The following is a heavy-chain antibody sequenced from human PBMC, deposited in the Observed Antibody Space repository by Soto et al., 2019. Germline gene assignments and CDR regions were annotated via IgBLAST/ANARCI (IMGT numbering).Heavy chain of an antibody. V-gene: IGHV3-33*01. CDR1: GFTFSSYG. Sequence: QVQLVESGGGVVQPGRSLRLSCAASGFTFSSYGMHWVRQAPGKGLEWVAVIWYDGSNKYYADSVKGRFTISRDNSKNTLYLQMNSLRAEDTAVYYCARDREWLLNYYYYGMDVWGQGTTVTVSS. CDR3: ARDREWLLNYYYYGMDV. J-gene: IGHJ6*02. CDR2: IWYDGSNK. D-gene: IGHD5-12*01.